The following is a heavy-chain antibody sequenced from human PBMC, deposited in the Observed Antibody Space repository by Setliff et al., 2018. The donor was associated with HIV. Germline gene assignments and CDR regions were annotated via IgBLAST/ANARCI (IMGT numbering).Heavy chain of an antibody. V-gene: IGHV4-34*01. J-gene: IGHJ6*03. CDR1: GGSFSGYY. D-gene: IGHD3-10*01. CDR2: INHSANT. Sequence: TSETLSLTCAFNGGSFSGYYWMWIRQSPGEGLEWIGEINHSANTNYNPSLKSRVTMSGDTSKNQFSLNLTSVTAADTALYFCARGGGGTWFDKPTYYYMDVWGKGTTVTVSS. CDR3: ARGGGGTWFDKPTYYYMDV.